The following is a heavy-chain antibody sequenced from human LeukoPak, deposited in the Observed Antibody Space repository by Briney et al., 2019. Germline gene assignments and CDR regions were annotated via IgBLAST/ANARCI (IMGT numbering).Heavy chain of an antibody. J-gene: IGHJ5*02. CDR1: GGSISSYY. CDR2: IYYSGST. D-gene: IGHD6-6*01. Sequence: SETLSLTCTVSGGSISSYYWSWIRQPPGKGLEWIGYIYYSGSTNYNPSLKSRVTISVDTSKNQFSLKLSSVTAADTAVYYCARDLYSSSALYNWSDPWGQGTLVTVSS. V-gene: IGHV4-59*01. CDR3: ARDLYSSSALYNWSDP.